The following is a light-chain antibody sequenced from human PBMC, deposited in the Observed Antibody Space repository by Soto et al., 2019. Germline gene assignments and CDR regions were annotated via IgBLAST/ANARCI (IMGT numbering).Light chain of an antibody. CDR1: QSISSY. Sequence: DIPMTQSPSSLHASVGARVPLPCRASQSISSYLNWYQQKPGKAPKLLIYAASSLQSGVPSRFSGSGSGTDFTLSISSLQPEDFATYYCQQSYRTPLFGPGTKVDIK. CDR3: QQSYRTPL. V-gene: IGKV1-39*01. J-gene: IGKJ3*01. CDR2: AAS.